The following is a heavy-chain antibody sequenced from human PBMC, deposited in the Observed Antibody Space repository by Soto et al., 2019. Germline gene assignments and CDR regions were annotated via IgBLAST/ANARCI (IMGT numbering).Heavy chain of an antibody. D-gene: IGHD6-13*01. CDR3: ATGPHRYSSSWYQGFDP. J-gene: IGHJ5*02. CDR2: FDPEDGET. Sequence: VKVSCKVSGYTLTELSMHWVRQAPGKGLEWMGGFDPEDGETIYAQKFQGRVTMTEDTSTDTAYMELSSLRSEDTAVYYCATGPHRYSSSWYQGFDPWGQGTLVTVSS. V-gene: IGHV1-24*01. CDR1: GYTLTELS.